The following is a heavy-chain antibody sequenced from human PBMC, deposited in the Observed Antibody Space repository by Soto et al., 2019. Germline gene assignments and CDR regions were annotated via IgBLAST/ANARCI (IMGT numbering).Heavy chain of an antibody. Sequence: QVQLVESGGGVVQPGRSLRLSCAASGFTFSSYGMHWVRQAPGKGLEWVAVIWYDGSNKYYADSVKGRFTISRDNSKNTLDRQMNRLRAEATAVYYCARVGRYCSGGSCYPSGYFDYWGQGTLVTVSS. CDR3: ARVGRYCSGGSCYPSGYFDY. CDR2: IWYDGSNK. D-gene: IGHD2-15*01. J-gene: IGHJ4*02. V-gene: IGHV3-33*01. CDR1: GFTFSSYG.